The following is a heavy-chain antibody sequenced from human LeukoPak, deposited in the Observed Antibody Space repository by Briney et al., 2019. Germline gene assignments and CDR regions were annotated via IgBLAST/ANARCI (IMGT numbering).Heavy chain of an antibody. CDR3: AKDGRGSSSGSPYYFDY. D-gene: IGHD3-22*01. CDR1: GFTFSSYA. J-gene: IGHJ4*02. V-gene: IGHV3-23*01. CDR2: ISGSGGST. Sequence: GESLRLSCAASGFTFSSYAMSWVRQAPGKGLEWVSAISGSGGSTYYADSVKGRFTISKDNSKNTLYLQMNSLRAEDTAVYYCAKDGRGSSSGSPYYFDYWGQGTLVTVSS.